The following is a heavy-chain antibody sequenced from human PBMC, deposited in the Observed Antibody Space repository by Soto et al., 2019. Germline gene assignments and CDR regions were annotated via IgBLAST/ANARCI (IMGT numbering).Heavy chain of an antibody. D-gene: IGHD5-12*01. J-gene: IGHJ1*01. CDR2: INVGNGNT. CDR3: ARETDRGYDWALGY. Sequence: QVHLVQSGAEVKKPGASVKVSCKASGYSFTSHAMHWVRQAPGQWLEWMGWINVGNGNTRYSQKFQGRVTITRDTPASTMYMELSSLRSEDTAVYYCARETDRGYDWALGYWGQGTLVTVSS. V-gene: IGHV1-3*01. CDR1: GYSFTSHA.